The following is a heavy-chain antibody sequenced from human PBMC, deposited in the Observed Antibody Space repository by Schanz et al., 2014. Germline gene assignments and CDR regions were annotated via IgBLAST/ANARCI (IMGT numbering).Heavy chain of an antibody. D-gene: IGHD6-19*01. CDR2: IYYSGST. CDR3: ARDLISSGWYG. V-gene: IGHV4-59*01. CDR1: GRSISSYY. J-gene: IGHJ4*02. Sequence: QVQLQESGPGPVKPSETLSLTCSVSGRSISSYYWSWIRQPPGKGLEWIGHIYYSGSTNYNPSLKSRVTISADTSKNQLSLKLPSVTAADTAVYYCARDLISSGWYGWGQGTLVTVSS.